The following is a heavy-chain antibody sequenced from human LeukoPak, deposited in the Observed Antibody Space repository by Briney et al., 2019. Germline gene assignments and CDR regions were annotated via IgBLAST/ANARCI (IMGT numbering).Heavy chain of an antibody. CDR3: ARIRDGYNDAYDL. J-gene: IGHJ3*01. V-gene: IGHV1-46*01. Sequence: ASVTVSCTASGYTFTNSYIHWVRQAPGQVLEWMGLINPDGGNTNYAQNFQGRVTLTRDTSTSTVYMELSSLRSEDTAIYYCARIRDGYNDAYDLWGQGTVVTVPS. CDR1: GYTFTNSY. D-gene: IGHD5-24*01. CDR2: INPDGGNT.